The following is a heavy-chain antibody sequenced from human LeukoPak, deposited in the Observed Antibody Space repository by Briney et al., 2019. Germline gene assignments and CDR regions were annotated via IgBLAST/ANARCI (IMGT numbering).Heavy chain of an antibody. CDR3: ARGCGGSAACYIIDY. CDR2: INPSGGTT. CDR1: GYTFISYY. Sequence: ASVKVSCKASGYTFISYYMHWVRQAPGQGLEWMGIINPSGGTTRFAQKFQGRITMTRDTATSTVYMELSSLRPEDTAIYYCARGCGGSAACYIIDYWGQGTLVTVSS. D-gene: IGHD2-15*01. J-gene: IGHJ4*02. V-gene: IGHV1-46*01.